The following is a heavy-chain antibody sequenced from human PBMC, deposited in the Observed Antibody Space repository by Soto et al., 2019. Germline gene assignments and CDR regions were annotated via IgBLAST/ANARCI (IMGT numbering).Heavy chain of an antibody. CDR3: ARGGYYDILTGYYKLPLRFDY. J-gene: IGHJ4*02. V-gene: IGHV3-7*01. CDR1: GFTFSSYW. Sequence: GGSLRLSCAASGFTFSSYWMSWVRQAPGKGLEWVANIKQDGSEKYYVDSVKGRFTISRDNAKNSLYLQMNSLRAEDTAVYYCARGGYYDILTGYYKLPLRFDYWGQGTLVTVSS. D-gene: IGHD3-9*01. CDR2: IKQDGSEK.